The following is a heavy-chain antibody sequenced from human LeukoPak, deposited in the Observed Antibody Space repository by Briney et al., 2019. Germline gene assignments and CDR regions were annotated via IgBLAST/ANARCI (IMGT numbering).Heavy chain of an antibody. CDR2: IYYSGST. Sequence: PSHTQSLMPSLWTDSISRSNYDWGWIRQSPGRGLEWVGSIYYSGSTNNNPSLKSRDTISVDTSKNQFSLNLSSVTPAGTDVSYCGRWRGGAKYFDYWGQGTLVTVSS. J-gene: IGHJ4*02. D-gene: IGHD1-26*01. CDR1: TDSISRSNYD. V-gene: IGHV4-39*07. CDR3: GRWRGGAKYFDY.